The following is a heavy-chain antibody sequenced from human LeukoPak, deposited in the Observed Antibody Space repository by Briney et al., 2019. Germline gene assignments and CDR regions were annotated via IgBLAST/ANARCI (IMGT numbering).Heavy chain of an antibody. CDR3: AKDRGSRYFQH. CDR1: GFTFSSYG. V-gene: IGHV3-30*18. CDR2: ISYDGSNK. Sequence: GGSLRLSCAASGFTFSSYGMHWVRQAPGKGLEWVAVISYDGSNKYYADSVKGRFTISRDNSRNTLYLQMNSLRAEDTAVYYCAKDRGSRYFQHWGQGTLVTVSS. J-gene: IGHJ1*01.